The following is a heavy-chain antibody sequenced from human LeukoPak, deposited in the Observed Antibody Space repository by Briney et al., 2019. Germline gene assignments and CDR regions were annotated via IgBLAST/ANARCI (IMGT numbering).Heavy chain of an antibody. CDR2: INPNSGGT. V-gene: IGHV1-2*02. D-gene: IGHD6-19*01. CDR3: ARDEGIAVAGTMGY. CDR1: GYTFTGYY. J-gene: IGHJ4*02. Sequence: ASVKVSCKASGYTFTGYYMHWVRQAPGQGLEWMGWINPNSGGTNYAQKFQGRVTMTRDTSISTAYMELSRLRSDDTAVYYCARDEGIAVAGTMGYWGQGTLVTVSS.